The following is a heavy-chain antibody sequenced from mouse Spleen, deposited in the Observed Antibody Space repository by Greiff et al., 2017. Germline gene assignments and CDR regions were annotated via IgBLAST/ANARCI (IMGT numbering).Heavy chain of an antibody. V-gene: IGHV3-8*01. Sequence: DVKLQESGPGLAKPSQTLSLTCSVTGYSITSYYWNWFRKFPGNKLEYMGYISYSGSTYYNPSLKSRISITRDTSKNQYYLQLNSVTTEDTATYYCARSQLGHFDYWGQGTTLTVSS. CDR2: ISYSGST. CDR1: GYSITSYY. CDR3: ARSQLGHFDY. D-gene: IGHD4-1*02. J-gene: IGHJ2*01.